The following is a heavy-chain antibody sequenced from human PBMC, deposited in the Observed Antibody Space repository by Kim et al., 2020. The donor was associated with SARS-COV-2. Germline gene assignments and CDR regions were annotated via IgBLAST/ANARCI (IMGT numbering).Heavy chain of an antibody. Sequence: TTNEASVKGRSTISRDNAKNSLYLQMNSLRAEDTAVYFCASDSSYALAVWSQGTTFTVSS. V-gene: IGHV3-74*01. CDR2: T. J-gene: IGHJ6*02. CDR3: ASDSSYALAV.